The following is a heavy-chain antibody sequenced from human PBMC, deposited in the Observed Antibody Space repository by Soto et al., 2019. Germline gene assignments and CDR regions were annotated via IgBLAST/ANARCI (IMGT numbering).Heavy chain of an antibody. CDR1: GFTFSNFA. CDR2: ISAAGRTT. CDR3: AKDGIALNGKGYCDY. D-gene: IGHD6-13*01. Sequence: EVQLLESGGGLVQPGGSLRLSCAPSGFTFSNFAMGWVRQAPGKGLEWVSHISAAGRTTYYADSVKGRFTISRDNSKNTLFLQMDSLRAEDTAVYYCAKDGIALNGKGYCDYWGQGSLVTVSS. V-gene: IGHV3-23*01. J-gene: IGHJ4*02.